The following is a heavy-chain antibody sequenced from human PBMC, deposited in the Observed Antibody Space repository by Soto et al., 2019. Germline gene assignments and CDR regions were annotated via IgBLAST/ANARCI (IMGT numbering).Heavy chain of an antibody. CDR2: IYYSGST. J-gene: IGHJ5*02. D-gene: IGHD6-13*01. CDR3: VRESAVSGPNWFDT. Sequence: SETLSLTCTVSGGSISRYYWSWIRQPPGKGLEWIGCIYYSGSTNYNPSLKSRVSISVDRPENQFSLKLSSVAAADTAVYYCVRESAVSGPNWFDTWGPGTLVTVSS. CDR1: GGSISRYY. V-gene: IGHV4-59*12.